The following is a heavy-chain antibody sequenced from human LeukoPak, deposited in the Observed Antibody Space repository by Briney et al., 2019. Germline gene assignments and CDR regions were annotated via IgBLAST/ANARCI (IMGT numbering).Heavy chain of an antibody. CDR1: GYSFTGQY. CDR2: INPNSGGT. Sequence: GASVNVSCKASGYSFTGQYLLWVRQAPGRGLEGVGWINPNSGGTNYAQKFQGWVTMTRDTSISTAYMELSRLRSDDTAVYYCAREYHRWEPGYFDYWGQGTLVTVSS. V-gene: IGHV1-2*04. D-gene: IGHD1-14*01. J-gene: IGHJ4*02. CDR3: AREYHRWEPGYFDY.